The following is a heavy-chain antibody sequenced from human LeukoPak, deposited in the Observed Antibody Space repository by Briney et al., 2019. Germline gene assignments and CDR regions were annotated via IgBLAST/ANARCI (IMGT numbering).Heavy chain of an antibody. CDR1: GGSFSGYY. V-gene: IGHV4-34*01. CDR2: INHSGST. CDR3: ASAPEGDYYGSGSYLY. D-gene: IGHD3-10*01. Sequence: PSETLSLTCAVYGGSFSGYYWSWIRQPPGKGLEWIGEINHSGSTNYNPSLKSRVTISVDTSKNQFSLKLSSVTAADTAVYYCASAPEGDYYGSGSYLYWGQGTLVTVSS. J-gene: IGHJ4*02.